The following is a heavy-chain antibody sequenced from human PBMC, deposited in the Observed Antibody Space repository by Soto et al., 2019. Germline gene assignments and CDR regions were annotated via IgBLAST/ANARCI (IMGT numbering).Heavy chain of an antibody. D-gene: IGHD6-6*01. CDR2: IIPIFGTA. Sequence: VKFSCKASGGSFSRYAISWVRQAPGQGLEWMGGIIPIFGTANYAQKFQGRVTITADESTSTAYMELSSLRSEDTAVYYCARVGQLVSGFDYWGQGTLVTVSS. V-gene: IGHV1-69*13. J-gene: IGHJ4*02. CDR3: ARVGQLVSGFDY. CDR1: GGSFSRYA.